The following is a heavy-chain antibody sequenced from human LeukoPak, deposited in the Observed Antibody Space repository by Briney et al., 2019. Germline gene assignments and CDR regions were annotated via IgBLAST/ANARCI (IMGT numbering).Heavy chain of an antibody. CDR2: IHSSGST. V-gene: IGHV4-4*07. Sequence: SETLSLTCAVSGGSISSNYWNWIRQAAGKGLEWIGRIHSSGSTNYNPSLKSRVTMSVDTSKNQFSLNLSSVTAADTAVYYCARANPFDLWGQGTMVTVSS. CDR1: GGSISSNY. CDR3: ARANPFDL. J-gene: IGHJ3*01.